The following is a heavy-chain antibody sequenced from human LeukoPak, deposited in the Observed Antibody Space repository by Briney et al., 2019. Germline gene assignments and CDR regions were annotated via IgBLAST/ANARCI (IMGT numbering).Heavy chain of an antibody. CDR1: GFTFSSYE. CDR2: ISSSGSTI. CDR3: ARVNQGAFDI. V-gene: IGHV3-48*03. Sequence: GGSLRLSSSASGFTFSSYEMNWVRQAPGKGLEWVSYISSSGSTIYYADSVKGRFTISRDNAKNSLYLQMNSLRAEDTAVYYCARVNQGAFDIWGQGTMVTVSS. J-gene: IGHJ3*02.